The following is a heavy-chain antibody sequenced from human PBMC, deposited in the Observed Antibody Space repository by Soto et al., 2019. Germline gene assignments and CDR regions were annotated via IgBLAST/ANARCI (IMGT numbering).Heavy chain of an antibody. V-gene: IGHV4-59*01. CDR2: IYYSGST. J-gene: IGHJ5*02. CDR3: ARESMPEWFDP. D-gene: IGHD2-2*01. Sequence: SETLSLTCTVSGGSISSYYWSWIRQPPGKGLEWIGYIYYSGSTNYNPSLKSRVTISVDTSKNQFSLKLSSVTAADTAVYYCARESMPEWFDPWGQGTLVTVSS. CDR1: GGSISSYY.